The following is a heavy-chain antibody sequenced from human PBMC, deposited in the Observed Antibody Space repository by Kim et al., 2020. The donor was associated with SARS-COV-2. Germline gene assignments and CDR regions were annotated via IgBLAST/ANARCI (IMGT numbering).Heavy chain of an antibody. CDR3: ARRLSNTSGWGSHYCDL. CDR1: GGSFSGYY. V-gene: IGHV4-34*01. D-gene: IGHD3-10*01. CDR2: INHSGRT. Sequence: WETLSLTCAVYGGSFSGYYWSWIRQPPGKGLEWIGEINHSGRTNYNPSLKRRVTISVDTTKNQFSLKLTSVTAADTAVYYCARRLSNTSGWGSHYCDLWGQGTLVTVSS. J-gene: IGHJ4*02.